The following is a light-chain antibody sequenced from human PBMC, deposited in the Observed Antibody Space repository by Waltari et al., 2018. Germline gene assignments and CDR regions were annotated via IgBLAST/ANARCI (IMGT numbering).Light chain of an antibody. CDR2: SHN. Sequence: QSVLTQPPSASGTPGQTVTISCSVSSSNVGSSTVSWYQQLPGTAPKLLIFSHNQRPAGVPDRFSGSKSGTSASLAISGLQSEDEADYFCAAWDDSLNGFYVFGTGTRVTVL. CDR1: SSNVGSST. V-gene: IGLV1-44*01. CDR3: AAWDDSLNGFYV. J-gene: IGLJ1*01.